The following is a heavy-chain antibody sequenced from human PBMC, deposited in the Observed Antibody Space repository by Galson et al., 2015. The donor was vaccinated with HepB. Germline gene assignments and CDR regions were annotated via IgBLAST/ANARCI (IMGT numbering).Heavy chain of an antibody. CDR2: IYGGGTT. CDR1: GLNVNNNY. V-gene: IGHV3-53*01. Sequence: SLRLSCAASGLNVNNNYMSWVRQAPGKGLEWVSVIYGGGTTHYADSVKGRFTISRDTSKNSLYLQMNSLRAEDTAVYYCARDQGRDNWFDPWGQGTLVTVSS. CDR3: ARDQGRDNWFDP. J-gene: IGHJ5*02.